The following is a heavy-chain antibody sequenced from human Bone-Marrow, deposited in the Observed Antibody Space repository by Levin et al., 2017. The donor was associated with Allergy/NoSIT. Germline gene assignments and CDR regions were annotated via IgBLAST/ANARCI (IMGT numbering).Heavy chain of an antibody. Sequence: LSLTCAASGFTFNSYAMNWVRQAPGKGLEWVSSINSGGTGTYYADSVKGRFTISRDNSNSTLSLQMDSLRAEDPGLSFWSGCRVEPTAPGWCNWFDPWGQGTLVTVSS. J-gene: IGHJ5*02. V-gene: IGHV3-23*01. CDR3: SGCRVEPTAPGWCNWFDP. D-gene: IGHD6-13*01. CDR1: GFTFNSYA. CDR2: INSGGTGT.